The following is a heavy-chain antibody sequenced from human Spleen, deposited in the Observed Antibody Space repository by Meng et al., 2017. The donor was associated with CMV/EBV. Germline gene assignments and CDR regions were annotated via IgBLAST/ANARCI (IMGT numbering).Heavy chain of an antibody. V-gene: IGHV3-21*01. CDR3: ARGYSDSDY. J-gene: IGHJ4*02. Sequence: GESLKISCAASGFTFSTYNMNWVRQAPGKGLEWVSSISSSGYMYYADSVKGRFTISRDNAKNSLYLQMNSLRAEDTAVYYCARGYSDSDYWGQGTLVTVSS. CDR1: GFTFSTYN. D-gene: IGHD5-18*01. CDR2: ISSSGYM.